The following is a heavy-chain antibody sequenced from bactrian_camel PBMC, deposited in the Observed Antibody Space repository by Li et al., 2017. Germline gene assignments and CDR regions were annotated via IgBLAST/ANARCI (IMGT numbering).Heavy chain of an antibody. J-gene: IGHJ4*01. CDR2: IFARDHSS. CDR3: AADDAPWVDSGLGIGEYDY. V-gene: IGHV3S1*01. D-gene: IGHD5*01. CDR1: LNPTSDYC. Sequence: HVQLVESGGGSVQTGGSLRLSCALSLNPTSDYCLAWLRQAPGKEREGVALIFARDHSSYYLGSVKGRFTISLDNAENTLYLEMNSLRPEDTAMYYCAADDAPWVDSGLGIGEYDYWGQGTQVTVS.